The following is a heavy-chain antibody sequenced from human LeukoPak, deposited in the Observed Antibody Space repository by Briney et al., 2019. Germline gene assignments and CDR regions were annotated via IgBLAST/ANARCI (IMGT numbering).Heavy chain of an antibody. V-gene: IGHV4-34*01. CDR2: INHSGST. Sequence: SETLSLTCAVYGGSFSGYYWSWIRQPPGKGLEWIGEINHSGSTNYNPSLKSRVTISVDTSKNQFSLKLSSVTAADTAVYYCARLPEYSSSSRRVDYWGQGTLVTVSS. D-gene: IGHD6-6*01. J-gene: IGHJ4*02. CDR1: GGSFSGYY. CDR3: ARLPEYSSSSRRVDY.